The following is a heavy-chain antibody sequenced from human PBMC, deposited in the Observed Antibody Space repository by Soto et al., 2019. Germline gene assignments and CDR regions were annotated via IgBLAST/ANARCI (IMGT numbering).Heavy chain of an antibody. CDR3: AKKRAACCGADDC. CDR1: GFTFSNYA. Sequence: EVHLLESGGDLVQPGGSLRLSCAASGFTFSNYAMSWVRQAPGKGLEWVSSITNTAGTTYYADSVKGRFTIFRDNSQNTLDLQMHSLRAEDTAIYYCAKKRAACCGADDCWGQGTLVTVSS. V-gene: IGHV3-23*01. J-gene: IGHJ4*02. D-gene: IGHD6-25*01. CDR2: ITNTAGTT.